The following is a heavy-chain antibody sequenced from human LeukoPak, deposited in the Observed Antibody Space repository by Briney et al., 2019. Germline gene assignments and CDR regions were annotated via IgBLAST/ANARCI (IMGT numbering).Heavy chain of an antibody. V-gene: IGHV3-23*01. Sequence: GGSLRLSCAASGFTFSSYAMSWVRQAPGKGLEWVSAISGSGGSTYYADSVKGRFTISRDNSKNTLYLQMNSLRAKDTDVYYCARDLAYCGGECYSGDAFDIWGQGTMVTVSS. CDR1: GFTFSSYA. CDR3: ARDLAYCGGECYSGDAFDI. D-gene: IGHD2-21*01. J-gene: IGHJ3*02. CDR2: ISGSGGST.